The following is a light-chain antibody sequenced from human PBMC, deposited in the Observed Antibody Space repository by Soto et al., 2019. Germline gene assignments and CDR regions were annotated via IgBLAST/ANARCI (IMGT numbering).Light chain of an antibody. CDR3: MQGRHWPWT. J-gene: IGKJ1*01. V-gene: IGKV2-30*02. CDR1: QSLVHSDGNTY. Sequence: VVMTQSPLSLPVTLGQPASISCRSSQSLVHSDGNTYLNWFQQRPGQSPRRLIYKVSNRDSGVPDRFSGSGSGTDFTLRISRVEAEDVGLYYCMQGRHWPWTFGQGTKVDIK. CDR2: KVS.